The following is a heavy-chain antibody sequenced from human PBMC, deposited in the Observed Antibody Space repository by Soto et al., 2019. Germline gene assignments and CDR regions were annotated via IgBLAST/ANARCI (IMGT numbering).Heavy chain of an antibody. CDR2: ISAYSGKT. D-gene: IGHD3-16*01. CDR1: GYTFTTYG. CDR3: ARDPYLGDHQY. Sequence: QVQLVQSGGEVKKPGASVKVSCKTSGYTFTTYGIIWGRQAPGQGLEWVGWISAYSGKTHYAQKFQGKVTMTTDTSTNTAYLELRSLRSDVTAVYYCARDPYLGDHQYWGQGTLVTVSS. J-gene: IGHJ4*02. V-gene: IGHV1-18*01.